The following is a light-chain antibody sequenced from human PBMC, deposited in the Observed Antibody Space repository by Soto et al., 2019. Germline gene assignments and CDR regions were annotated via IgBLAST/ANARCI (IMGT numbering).Light chain of an antibody. CDR3: QQYNSYSLT. Sequence: DIQMTQSPSTLSAALGDGATIXCRASQSISTWLAWYQQKPGKAPNLLIYDASNLESGVPSRFSGSGSGTEFTLTISSLQPDDFATYYCQQYNSYSLTFGQGTKVDI. CDR2: DAS. CDR1: QSISTW. V-gene: IGKV1-5*01. J-gene: IGKJ1*01.